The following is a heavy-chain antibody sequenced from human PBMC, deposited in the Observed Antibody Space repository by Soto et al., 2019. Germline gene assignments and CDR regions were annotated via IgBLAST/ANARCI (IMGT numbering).Heavy chain of an antibody. D-gene: IGHD3-10*01. CDR3: AREGYYSGSGTYSPPRYYGMDA. Sequence: AASVKVSCKASGYRFIYYGITWVRQAPGQGLEWMGWISDYNGNTHYGKKFQGRVTMTTDTSTRTAYMELKSLRSDDTAVYLCAREGYYSGSGTYSPPRYYGMDAWGQGTTVTVSS. CDR1: GYRFIYYG. V-gene: IGHV1-18*01. CDR2: ISDYNGNT. J-gene: IGHJ6*02.